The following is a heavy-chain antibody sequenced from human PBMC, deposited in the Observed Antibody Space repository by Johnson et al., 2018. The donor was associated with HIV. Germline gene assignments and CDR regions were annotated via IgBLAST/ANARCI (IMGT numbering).Heavy chain of an antibody. J-gene: IGHJ3*02. CDR2: IKSKTDGGST. Sequence: VQLVESGGGLVQPGGSLRLSCAASGFTVSSNYMSLVRQAPGTGLEWVGRIKSKTDGGSTYYADSVKGRFTISRDNSKNTLYLQMNSLSAEDTAVYYCARGWDSSSSAFDIWGQGTMVTVSS. CDR3: ARGWDSSSSAFDI. D-gene: IGHD6-6*01. V-gene: IGHV3-66*01. CDR1: GFTVSSNY.